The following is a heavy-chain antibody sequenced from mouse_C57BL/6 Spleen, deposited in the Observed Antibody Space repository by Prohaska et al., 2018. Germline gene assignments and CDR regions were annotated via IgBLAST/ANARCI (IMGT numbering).Heavy chain of an antibody. Sequence: SVKISCKASGYTFTDYYMNWVKQSHGKSLEWIGDINPNNGGTSYNQKFKGKATLTVDKSSSTAYMELRSLTSEDSAVYYCARGDWDLFAYWGQGTLVTVSA. CDR3: ARGDWDLFAY. J-gene: IGHJ3*01. V-gene: IGHV1-26*01. CDR1: GYTFTDYY. CDR2: INPNNGGT. D-gene: IGHD4-1*01.